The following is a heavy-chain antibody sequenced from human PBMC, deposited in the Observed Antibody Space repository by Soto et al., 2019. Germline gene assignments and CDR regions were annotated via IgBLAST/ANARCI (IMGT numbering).Heavy chain of an antibody. D-gene: IGHD1-1*01. V-gene: IGHV4-34*01. CDR1: GGPFSGYY. Sequence: PSETLSLTCAVYGGPFSGYYWSWIRQPPGKGLEWIGEINHSGSTNYNPSLKSRVTIPVDTSKNQFSLKPSSVTAADTAVYYCARGRQRYRYFDYWGQGTLVTVSS. CDR2: INHSGST. J-gene: IGHJ4*02. CDR3: ARGRQRYRYFDY.